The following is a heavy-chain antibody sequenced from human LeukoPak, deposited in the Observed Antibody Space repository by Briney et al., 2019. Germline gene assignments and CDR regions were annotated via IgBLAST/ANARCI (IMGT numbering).Heavy chain of an antibody. V-gene: IGHV3-23*01. D-gene: IGHD3-22*01. CDR2: ISDNGGRT. J-gene: IGHJ4*02. CDR3: ATDREGDPSAYYLV. Sequence: GSLRLSCAASGFTFSGYAMSWVRQAPGKGLEWVSTISDNGGRTYYADSVKGRFTSSRDNSKNTLFLQMNSLRAEDSAVYYCATDREGDPSAYYLVGGQGTLVPVSS. CDR1: GFTFSGYA.